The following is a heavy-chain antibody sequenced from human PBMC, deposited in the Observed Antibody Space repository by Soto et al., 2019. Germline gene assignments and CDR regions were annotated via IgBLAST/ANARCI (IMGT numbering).Heavy chain of an antibody. J-gene: IGHJ6*02. CDR2: VYTSSGGT. V-gene: IGHV1-2*02. Sequence: QVQLVQSGAEVKQPGAAVKVSCKASGYTFSVYHLHWVRQAPGQGLEWMGWVYTSSGGTSYAQRFEGRGTMTRDTSINTAYMELRRLTSDDTAVYYCAKELQRGLDVCGQGTTVIVSS. CDR3: AKELQRGLDV. D-gene: IGHD1-7*01. CDR1: GYTFSVYH.